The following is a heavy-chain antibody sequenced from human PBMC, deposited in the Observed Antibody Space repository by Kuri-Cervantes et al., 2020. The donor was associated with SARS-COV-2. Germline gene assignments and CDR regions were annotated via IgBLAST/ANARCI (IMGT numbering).Heavy chain of an antibody. D-gene: IGHD1-1*01. Sequence: ASVKVSCKASGYTLTTYGISWVRQAPGQGLEWMGWIKTSNGHTNYAQKFQGRVTMTTDTSTSTAYMELRSLRSDDTAVYYCARAPPGIQLWIGDYWGQGTPVTVSS. CDR1: GYTLTTYG. CDR2: IKTSNGHT. J-gene: IGHJ4*02. V-gene: IGHV1-18*04. CDR3: ARAPPGIQLWIGDY.